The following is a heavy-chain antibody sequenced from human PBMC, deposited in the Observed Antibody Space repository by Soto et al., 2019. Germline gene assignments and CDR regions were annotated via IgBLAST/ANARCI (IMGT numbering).Heavy chain of an antibody. CDR2: ISGSGGST. CDR3: ANLRGKKESGWYEAYFDY. D-gene: IGHD6-19*01. V-gene: IGHV3-23*01. J-gene: IGHJ4*02. Sequence: EVQLLESGGGLVQPGGSLRLSCAASGFTFSSYAMSWVRQASGKRLEWVSAISGSGGSTYYADSVKGRFTNARDNSKDTLYMQMNSLGVDDTAVYYCANLRGKKESGWYEAYFDYWGQGTLVTVSS. CDR1: GFTFSSYA.